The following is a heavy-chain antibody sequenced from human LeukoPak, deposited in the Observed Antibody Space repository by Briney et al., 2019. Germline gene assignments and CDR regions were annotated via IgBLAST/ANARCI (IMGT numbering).Heavy chain of an antibody. J-gene: IGHJ1*01. D-gene: IGHD3-16*01. CDR1: GFTFSSHW. V-gene: IGHV3-74*01. CDR2: INSDGSST. CDR3: AKDDDWGRFNH. Sequence: GGSLRLSCAASGFTFSSHWMHWVRQAPGKGLVWVSRINSDGSSTSYADSVRGRFTISRDNFKNTVSLQLNSLRAEDTAMYYCAKDDDWGRFNHWGQGTLVTVSS.